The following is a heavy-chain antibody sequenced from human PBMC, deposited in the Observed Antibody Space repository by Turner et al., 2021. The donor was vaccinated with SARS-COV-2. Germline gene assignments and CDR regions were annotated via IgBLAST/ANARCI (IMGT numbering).Heavy chain of an antibody. CDR2: IIPTFGTA. D-gene: IGHD6-13*01. V-gene: IGHV1-69*01. J-gene: IGHJ4*02. Sequence: QVQLVQSGAEVKKPGSSVKVSCRASGGTFSTYASSWVRQAPGQGLEWMGGIIPTFGTANYARKFEGRVTITADESTSTAYMELSSLRSEDTAEYYGARVGVGGSSWPKDFDYWGQGTLVTVSS. CDR1: GGTFSTYA. CDR3: ARVGVGGSSWPKDFDY.